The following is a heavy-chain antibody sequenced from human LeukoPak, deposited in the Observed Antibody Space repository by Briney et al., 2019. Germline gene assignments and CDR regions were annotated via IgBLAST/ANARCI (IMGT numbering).Heavy chain of an antibody. CDR1: GFTFSSYG. Sequence: TGGSLRLSCAASGFTFSSYGMHWVRQAPGKGLEWVAVIPYDGSNKYYADSVKGRFTISRDNSKNTLYLQMNSLRAEDTAVYYCAKGDYYYGSGSFIYCDYWGQGTLVTVSS. CDR2: IPYDGSNK. J-gene: IGHJ4*02. D-gene: IGHD3-10*01. CDR3: AKGDYYYGSGSFIYCDY. V-gene: IGHV3-30*18.